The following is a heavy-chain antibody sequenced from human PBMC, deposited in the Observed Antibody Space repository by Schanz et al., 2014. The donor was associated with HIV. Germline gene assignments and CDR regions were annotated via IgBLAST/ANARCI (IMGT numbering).Heavy chain of an antibody. D-gene: IGHD6-19*01. CDR2: IWDDGSDK. CDR3: ARGVPAHSSGWYLDY. J-gene: IGHJ4*02. V-gene: IGHV3-33*01. Sequence: QVQLVESGGGVVQPGRSLRLSCAASGFTFSDYGMHWARQAPGKGLEWVAVIWDDGSDKYYGDSVKGRFTISRDNSKNTLYLQMNSLRADDTAVYYCARGVPAHSSGWYLDYWGQGTLVTVSS. CDR1: GFTFSDYG.